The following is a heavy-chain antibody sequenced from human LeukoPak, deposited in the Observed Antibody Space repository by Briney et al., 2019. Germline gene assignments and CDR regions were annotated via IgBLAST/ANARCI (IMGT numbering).Heavy chain of an antibody. D-gene: IGHD2-2*01. J-gene: IGHJ6*03. V-gene: IGHV3-53*01. CDR3: AKEGYCSSTSCYYYYYYMDV. CDR1: GFTVSSNY. CDR2: IYSGGST. Sequence: PGGSLRLSCAASGFTVSSNYMSWVRQAPGKGLEWVSAIYSGGSTYYADSVKGRFTISRDNSKNTLYLQMNSLRAEDTAVYYCAKEGYCSSTSCYYYYYYMDVWGKGTTVTISS.